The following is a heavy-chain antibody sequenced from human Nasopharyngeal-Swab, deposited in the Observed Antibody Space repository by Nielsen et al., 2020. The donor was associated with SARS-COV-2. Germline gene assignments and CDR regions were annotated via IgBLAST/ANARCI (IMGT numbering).Heavy chain of an antibody. CDR1: GFTFSSYW. CDR2: INSDGSST. J-gene: IGHJ4*02. CDR3: ARASSFYSNYFGY. Sequence: ESLKISCAASGFTFSSYWMHWVRQAPGKGLVWVSRINSDGSSTSYADSVKGRFTISRDNAKNTLYLQMNSLRAEYTAVYYCARASSFYSNYFGYWGQGTLVTVSS. D-gene: IGHD4-11*01. V-gene: IGHV3-74*01.